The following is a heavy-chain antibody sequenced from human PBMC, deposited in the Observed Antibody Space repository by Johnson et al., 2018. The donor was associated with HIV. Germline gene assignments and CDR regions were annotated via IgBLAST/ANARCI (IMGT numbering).Heavy chain of an antibody. V-gene: IGHV3-NL1*01. CDR2: IYSGGST. J-gene: IGHJ3*02. CDR3: ARGGWGDAFDI. Sequence: QVQLVESGGGVVQPGGSLRLSCVASGFTFSRFGMHWVRQAPGKGLEWVSVIYSGGSTYYADSVKGRFTISRDNSKNSLYLQMNSLRAEDTAVYYCARGGWGDAFDIWGQGTMVTVSS. D-gene: IGHD3-16*01. CDR1: GFTFSRFG.